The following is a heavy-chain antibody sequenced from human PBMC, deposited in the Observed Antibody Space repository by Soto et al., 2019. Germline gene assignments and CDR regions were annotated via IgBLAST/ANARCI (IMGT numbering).Heavy chain of an antibody. J-gene: IGHJ4*02. CDR1: GFTFSSYA. D-gene: IGHD2-2*01. CDR2: ISGSGGST. V-gene: IGHV3-23*01. CDR3: AKDRELRYCSSTSCQYSYGLVY. Sequence: GGSLRLSCAASGFTFSSYAMSWVRQAPGKGLEWVSAISGSGGSTYYADSVKGRFTISRDNSKNTLYLQMNSLRAEDTAVYYCAKDRELRYCSSTSCQYSYGLVYWGQGTLVTVSS.